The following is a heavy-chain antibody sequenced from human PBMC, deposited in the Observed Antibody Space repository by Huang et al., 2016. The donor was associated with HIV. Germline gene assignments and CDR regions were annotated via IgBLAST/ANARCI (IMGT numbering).Heavy chain of an antibody. J-gene: IGHJ5*02. Sequence: QVQLVQSGAEVKKPGASVKVSCRTSGYIFTDYYIHWVRQAPGQGLGWMGWVNPNSGATNQAQRGQGRLHMTTDTSTSAVYMERANLRSDDTAVYYCARAVVRGLIIRFDPWGQGTLVTVSS. CDR3: ARAVVRGLIIRFDP. CDR1: GYIFTDYY. D-gene: IGHD3-10*01. CDR2: VNPNSGAT. V-gene: IGHV1-2*02.